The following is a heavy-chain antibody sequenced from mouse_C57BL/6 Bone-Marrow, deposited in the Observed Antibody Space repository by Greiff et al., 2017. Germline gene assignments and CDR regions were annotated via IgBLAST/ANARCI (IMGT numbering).Heavy chain of an antibody. V-gene: IGHV1-81*01. J-gene: IGHJ2*01. D-gene: IGHD1-1*01. CDR2: IYPRSGNT. CDR1: GYTFTSYG. Sequence: VHLVESGAELARPGASVKLSCKASGYTFTSYGISWVKQRTGQGLEWIGEIYPRSGNTYYNEKFKGKATLTADKSSSTAYMELRSLTSEDSAVYFCARLGYYGSSYENYFDYWGQGTTLTVSS. CDR3: ARLGYYGSSYENYFDY.